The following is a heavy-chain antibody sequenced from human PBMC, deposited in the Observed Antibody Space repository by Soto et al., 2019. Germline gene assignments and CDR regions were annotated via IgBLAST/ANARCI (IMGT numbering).Heavy chain of an antibody. Sequence: PSETLSLTCAVDTGSFSHYYWNWIRQSPGKGLEWIGKIKHTGSSSYNPSLRSRVSFSLDMSKNQFSLVLRSVTAADTAVYYCARGGSSDWQVALDIWGQGTMVTVPS. V-gene: IGHV4-34*01. CDR3: ARGGSSDWQVALDI. CDR2: IKHTGSS. CDR1: TGSFSHYY. J-gene: IGHJ3*02. D-gene: IGHD6-19*01.